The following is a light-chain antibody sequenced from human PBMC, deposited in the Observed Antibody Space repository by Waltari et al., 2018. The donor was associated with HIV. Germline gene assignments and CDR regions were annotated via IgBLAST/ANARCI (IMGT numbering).Light chain of an antibody. CDR3: SSYWYSRKVL. Sequence: QSALNKPPSASGYLGQSVTIPCTGPSSDIGAYEFVFWFQPHHPSAPRHLLYEVTRRPSPFSVRLPVLLAGNTAFLTVAGLRPDDEATYVCSSYWYSRKVLFGGGANLTVL. CDR2: EVT. CDR1: SSDIGAYEF. V-gene: IGLV2-8*01. J-gene: IGLJ2*01.